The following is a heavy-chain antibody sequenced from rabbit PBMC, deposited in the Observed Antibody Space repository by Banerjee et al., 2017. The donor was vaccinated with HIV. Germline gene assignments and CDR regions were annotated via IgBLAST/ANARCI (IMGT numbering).Heavy chain of an antibody. CDR1: GFSFSNKYV. CDR3: ARGFDYSGYGDATYWSL. Sequence: QEQLEESGGDLVKPEGSLTLTCTASGFSFSNKYVMCWVRQASGKGLEWIACINTSSGITYYASWAKGRFTISKTSSTTATLQMTSLTAADTATYFCARGFDYSGYGDATYWSLWGPGTLVTVS. J-gene: IGHJ4*01. D-gene: IGHD6-1*01. V-gene: IGHV1S45*01. CDR2: INTSSGIT.